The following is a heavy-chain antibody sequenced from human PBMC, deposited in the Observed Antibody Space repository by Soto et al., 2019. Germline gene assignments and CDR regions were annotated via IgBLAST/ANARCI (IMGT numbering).Heavy chain of an antibody. CDR3: AKDLGETYSSGWYDYFDY. J-gene: IGHJ4*02. CDR2: ISYDGSNT. CDR1: GFTFSGYG. Sequence: QVQLVESGGGVVQPGRSLRLSCAASGFTFSGYGMHWVRQAPGKGLEWVAVISYDGSNTYYADSVKGRFTISRDNSKNTLYRQMNRLRAEDTAVYYCAKDLGETYSSGWYDYFDYWGQGTRVTVSS. V-gene: IGHV3-30*18. D-gene: IGHD6-19*01.